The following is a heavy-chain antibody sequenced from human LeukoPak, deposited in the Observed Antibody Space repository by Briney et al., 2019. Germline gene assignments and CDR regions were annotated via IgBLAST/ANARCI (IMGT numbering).Heavy chain of an antibody. CDR3: AKRSNFWTGYLDY. CDR1: KFTFSNYA. Sequence: PVGSLRLSCTASKFTFSNYAMSWVRQAPGKGLEWVSFISGIGGTTYYAYSVKARFTISRENSKHTLFLQMNSLRTEDTAVYYCAKRSNFWTGYLDYWRQGTLVTVSS. CDR2: ISGIGGTT. J-gene: IGHJ4*02. V-gene: IGHV3-23*01. D-gene: IGHD3/OR15-3a*01.